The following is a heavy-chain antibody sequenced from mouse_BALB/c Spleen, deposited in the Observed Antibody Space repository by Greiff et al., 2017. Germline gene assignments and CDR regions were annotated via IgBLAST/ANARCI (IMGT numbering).Heavy chain of an antibody. V-gene: IGHV2-6-7*01. CDR2: IWGDGST. D-gene: IGHD2-10*01. Sequence: VKLMESGPGLVAPSQSLSITCTVSGFSLTGYGVNWVRQPPGKGLEWLGMIWGDGSTDYNSALKSRLSISKDNSKSQVFLKMNSLQTDDTARYYCARAAYYGTGGFAYWGQGTLVTVSA. J-gene: IGHJ3*01. CDR1: GFSLTGYG. CDR3: ARAAYYGTGGFAY.